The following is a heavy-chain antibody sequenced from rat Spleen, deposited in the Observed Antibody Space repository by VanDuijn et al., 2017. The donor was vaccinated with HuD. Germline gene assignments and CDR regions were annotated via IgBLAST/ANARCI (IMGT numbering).Heavy chain of an antibody. D-gene: IGHD4-3*01. V-gene: IGHV5-29*01. J-gene: IGHJ2*01. CDR1: GFTFSNYG. CDR3: ASGEFGGENYFDY. CDR2: ISYDGSST. Sequence: EVQLVESGGGLVQPGRSLKLSCAASGFTFSNYGMAWVRQAPTKGLEWVATISYDGSSTYYRDSVKGRFTISRDNAKSTLYLQMDSLRSEDTATYYCASGEFGGENYFDYWGQGVMVTVSS.